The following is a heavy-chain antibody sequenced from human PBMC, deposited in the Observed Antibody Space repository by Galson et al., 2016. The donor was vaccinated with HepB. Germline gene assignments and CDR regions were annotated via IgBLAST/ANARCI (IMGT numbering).Heavy chain of an antibody. CDR3: ARDGYSSGWYGNHYYGMDV. CDR1: GFTFSSYW. J-gene: IGHJ6*02. Sequence: SLRLSCAASGFTFSSYWMHWVRQAPGKGLVWVSRINSEGSSTSYADSVKGRLTISRDNAKNTLYLQMNSQRAEDTAEYYCARDGYSSGWYGNHYYGMDVWGQGTTVTVSS. CDR2: INSEGSST. V-gene: IGHV3-74*01. D-gene: IGHD6-19*01.